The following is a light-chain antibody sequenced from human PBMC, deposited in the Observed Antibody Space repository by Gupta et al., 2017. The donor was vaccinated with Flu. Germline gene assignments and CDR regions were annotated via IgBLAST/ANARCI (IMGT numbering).Light chain of an antibody. CDR1: QSVFYSVNNENY. V-gene: IGKV4-1*01. CDR3: QQDDSTPYT. CDR2: WAS. Sequence: DFVMTQSPDSLTVSLGEKATIRCWSSQSVFYSVNNENYLAWYQQRPGQPPRVLIYWASRRRPGVPDRFSGSGSGTDFTLTISNLRAEDAAVYYCQQDDSTPYTFGQGTMMEI. J-gene: IGKJ2*01.